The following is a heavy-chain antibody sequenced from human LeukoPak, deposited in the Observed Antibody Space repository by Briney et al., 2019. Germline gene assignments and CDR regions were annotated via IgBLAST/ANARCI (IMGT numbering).Heavy chain of an antibody. J-gene: IGHJ5*02. D-gene: IGHD2-15*01. CDR2: ISYDGSNK. CDR1: GFTFSSYA. Sequence: PGRSLRLSCAASGFTFSSYAMHWVRQAPGKGLEWVAVISYDGSNKYYADSVKGRFTISRDNSKNTLYLQMNSLRAEDTAVYYCARDIVVVVAATRYDWFDPWGQGTPVTVSS. CDR3: ARDIVVVVAATRYDWFDP. V-gene: IGHV3-30-3*01.